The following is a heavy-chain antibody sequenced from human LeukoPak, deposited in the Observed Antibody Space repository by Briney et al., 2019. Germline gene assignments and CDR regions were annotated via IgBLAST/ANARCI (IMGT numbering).Heavy chain of an antibody. Sequence: ASVTVSCKASGYTFSSSGISWVRQAPGQGLEWVGWISAYNGNTDYAQKFQGRVTITTDRPTSTGYMELRSLRSDDTAVYYCARDRSHGDAFDIWGQGTMVIVSS. J-gene: IGHJ3*02. CDR2: ISAYNGNT. CDR1: GYTFSSSG. CDR3: ARDRSHGDAFDI. V-gene: IGHV1-18*01.